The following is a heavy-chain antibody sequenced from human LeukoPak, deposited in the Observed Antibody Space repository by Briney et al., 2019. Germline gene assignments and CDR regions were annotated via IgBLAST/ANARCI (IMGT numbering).Heavy chain of an antibody. Sequence: GGTLRLSCAAPGFTFSSHGMNWVRQAPGKGLEWVSGISPSGGITYYTDSVKGRFTISRDNSKNTQSLQMNSLRAEDTAVYYCAKDDDWGRYKHWGQGTLVTVSS. CDR1: GFTFSSHG. CDR3: AKDDDWGRYKH. D-gene: IGHD3-16*01. V-gene: IGHV3-23*01. CDR2: ISPSGGIT. J-gene: IGHJ1*01.